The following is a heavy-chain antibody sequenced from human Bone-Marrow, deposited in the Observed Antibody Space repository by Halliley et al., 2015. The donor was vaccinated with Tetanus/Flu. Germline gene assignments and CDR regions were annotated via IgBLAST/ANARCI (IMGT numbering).Heavy chain of an antibody. CDR3: ARDRSGSSDY. CDR1: GGSVATDLYY. J-gene: IGHJ4*02. Sequence: TLSLTCTVSGGSVATDLYYWSWIRQPPGKGLEWIGYLYYNGVTNYNPSLKSRVTLSIDTSKNQFSLKLSSVTAADTAVYYCARDRSGSSDYWGQGTLVTVSS. CDR2: LYYNGVT. D-gene: IGHD1-26*01. V-gene: IGHV4-61*01.